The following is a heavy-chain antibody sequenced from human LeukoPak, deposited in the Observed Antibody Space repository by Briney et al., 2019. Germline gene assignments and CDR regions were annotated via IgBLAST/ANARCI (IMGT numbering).Heavy chain of an antibody. J-gene: IGHJ4*02. CDR2: INHSGST. CDR1: GGSFSGYY. CDR3: ARGSGSKTRSGSRLPRKYYFDY. D-gene: IGHD3-10*01. V-gene: IGHV4-34*01. Sequence: SETLSLTCAVYGGSFSGYYWSWIRQPPGKGLEWIGEINHSGSTNYNPSLKSRVTISVDTSKNQFSLKLSSVTAADTAVYYCARGSGSKTRSGSRLPRKYYFDYWGQGTLVTVSS.